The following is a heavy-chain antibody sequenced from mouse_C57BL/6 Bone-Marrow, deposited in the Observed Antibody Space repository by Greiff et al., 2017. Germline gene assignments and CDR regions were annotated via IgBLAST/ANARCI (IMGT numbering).Heavy chain of an antibody. V-gene: IGHV1-64*01. D-gene: IGHD2-4*01. Sequence: QVQLQQPGAELVKPGASVKLSCKASGYTFTNYWMHWVKQRPGQGLEWIGMMHPNGGSPDYNEKFKSEATLSVDKSSRTAYMELSSLTSEDSAVYYCARDYDYDGYTMDYWGQGTSVTVSS. CDR2: MHPNGGSP. J-gene: IGHJ4*01. CDR3: ARDYDYDGYTMDY. CDR1: GYTFTNYW.